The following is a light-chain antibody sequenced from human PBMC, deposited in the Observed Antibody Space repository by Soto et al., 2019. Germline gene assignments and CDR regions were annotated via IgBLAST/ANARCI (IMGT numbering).Light chain of an antibody. CDR2: DDS. CDR1: RIGSKS. Sequence: SYELTQPPSVSVAPGQTARITCGGNRIGSKSVHWFQQKPGQAPVLVVHDDSDRPSGIPERFSGSNSGGTATLTISRVEAGDEADYYCQVRDSRDDHRVFGGGTKVTVL. CDR3: QVRDSRDDHRV. J-gene: IGLJ2*01. V-gene: IGLV3-21*02.